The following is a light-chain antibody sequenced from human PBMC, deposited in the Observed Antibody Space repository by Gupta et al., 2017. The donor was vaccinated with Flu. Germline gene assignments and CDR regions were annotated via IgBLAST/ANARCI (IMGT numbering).Light chain of an antibody. CDR1: SSNRGSNY. V-gene: IGLV1-47*01. J-gene: IGLJ3*02. Sequence: QSVLTQPPSASGTPGQWVTLSCSGSSSNRGSNYVYWYQQLPGTAPKVRSYRNNQRPSGAPDRISGSKSGISASLAISGLQAEDEADYYCAAWDDSRSVWVCGGGTKLTVL. CDR2: RNN. CDR3: AAWDDSRSVWV.